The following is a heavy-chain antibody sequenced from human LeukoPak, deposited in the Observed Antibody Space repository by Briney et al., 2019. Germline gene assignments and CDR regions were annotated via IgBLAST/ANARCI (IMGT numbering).Heavy chain of an antibody. V-gene: IGHV3-21*01. J-gene: IGHJ4*02. CDR1: GSTFSSYS. Sequence: GGSLRLSCAASGSTFSSYSMNWVRQAPGKGLEWVSSISSSSSSYIYYADSVKGRFTISRDNAKNSLYLQMNSLRAEDTAVYYCAREAGATGLDYWGQGTLVTVSS. CDR3: AREAGATGLDY. CDR2: ISSSSSSYI. D-gene: IGHD1-26*01.